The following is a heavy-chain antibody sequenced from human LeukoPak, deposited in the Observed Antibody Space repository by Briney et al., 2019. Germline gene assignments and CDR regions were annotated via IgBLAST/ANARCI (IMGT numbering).Heavy chain of an antibody. V-gene: IGHV3-23*01. Sequence: PGGSLRLSCAASGFTFSSYAMSWVRQAPGKGLEWVSAISGSGGSTYYADSVKGRFTISRDNSKNTLYLQMNSLRAEDTAVYYCAKSQSPIAAAGSESYFDYWGQGTLVTVSS. D-gene: IGHD6-13*01. J-gene: IGHJ4*02. CDR1: GFTFSSYA. CDR3: AKSQSPIAAAGSESYFDY. CDR2: ISGSGGST.